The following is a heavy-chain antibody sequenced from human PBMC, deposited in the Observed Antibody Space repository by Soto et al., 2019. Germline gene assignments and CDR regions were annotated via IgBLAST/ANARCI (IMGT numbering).Heavy chain of an antibody. CDR2: IYYSGSA. CDR1: GGSISSSSYY. Sequence: SETLSLTCTVSGGSISSSSYYWGWIRQPPGKGLEWIGSIYYSGSAYYNPSLKSRVTISVDTSKNQFSLKLSSVTAADTAVYYCARLNYDFWSGPTADYYYGMDVWGQGTTVTVSS. D-gene: IGHD3-3*01. V-gene: IGHV4-39*01. CDR3: ARLNYDFWSGPTADYYYGMDV. J-gene: IGHJ6*02.